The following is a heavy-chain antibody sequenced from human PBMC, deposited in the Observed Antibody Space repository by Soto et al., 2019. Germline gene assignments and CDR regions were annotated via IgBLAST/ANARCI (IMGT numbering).Heavy chain of an antibody. J-gene: IGHJ4*02. CDR3: ARTCRDGHTYVGVYYFDY. D-gene: IGHD3-16*01. Sequence: PTLVNPTQTLTLTCTFSGFSLSTSGMCVSWIRQPPGKALEWLALIDWDDDKYYSTSLKTKLTISKDTSKNQVVLTMTNMDPVDTATYYCARTCRDGHTYVGVYYFDYWGQGTLVTVSS. CDR1: GFSLSTSGMC. V-gene: IGHV2-70*01. CDR2: IDWDDDK.